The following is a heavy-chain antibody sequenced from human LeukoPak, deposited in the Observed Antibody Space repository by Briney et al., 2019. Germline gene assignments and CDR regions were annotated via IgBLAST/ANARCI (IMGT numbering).Heavy chain of an antibody. Sequence: PTETLSLTCTVSGGSISGYYWSWIRQPPGKGLEWIGYGFYNGNTNYNPSLKGRVTMSLDMSKNHFSLKLTSVTAADTAVYHCARNGAYGSGSYYPIDLWGQGTLVTVSS. CDR1: GGSISGYY. CDR2: GFYNGNT. CDR3: ARNGAYGSGSYYPIDL. V-gene: IGHV4-59*01. D-gene: IGHD3-10*01. J-gene: IGHJ5*02.